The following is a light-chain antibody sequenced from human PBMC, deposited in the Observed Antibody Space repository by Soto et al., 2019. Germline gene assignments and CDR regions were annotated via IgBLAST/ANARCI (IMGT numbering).Light chain of an antibody. CDR1: QSLTSN. Sequence: EILLTQSPVTLSVSPWARATLSCRASQSLTSNLDWYKQRPGQAPRLLMYDTSTRATDVPARFSGSGSETEVPLTSASLQSEDFAVYYCQQYHHLPRMLSFGGGTRVEL. CDR3: QQYHHLPRMLS. J-gene: IGKJ4*01. CDR2: DTS. V-gene: IGKV3-15*01.